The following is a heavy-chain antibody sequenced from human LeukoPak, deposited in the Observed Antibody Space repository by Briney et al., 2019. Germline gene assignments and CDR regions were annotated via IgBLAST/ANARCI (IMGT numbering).Heavy chain of an antibody. D-gene: IGHD3-22*01. J-gene: IGHJ3*02. CDR3: AGITMIVPARSRRHAFDI. V-gene: IGHV6-1*01. CDR1: GDSVSSNSAA. Sequence: SQTLSLTCAISGDSVSSNSAAWNWIRQSPSRGLEWLGRTYYRSKWYNDYAVSVKSRITINPDTSKNQFSLQLNSVTPEDTAVYYCAGITMIVPARSRRHAFDIWGQGTMVTVSS. CDR2: TYYRSKWYN.